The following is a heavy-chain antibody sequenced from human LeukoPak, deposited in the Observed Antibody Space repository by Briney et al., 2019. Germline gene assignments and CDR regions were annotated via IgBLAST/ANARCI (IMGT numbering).Heavy chain of an antibody. V-gene: IGHV4-4*09. Sequence: SETQSLTCTVSGGSISSYYWSWIRQPPGEGLEWIGYIYTRGGTKYNPSLKSRVTIPVDMSKNQFSLKLSSVTAADTAVYYCARLVSSSYGDYYYYYMDVWGKGTTVTASS. J-gene: IGHJ6*03. CDR2: IYTRGGT. CDR1: GGSISSYY. D-gene: IGHD6-13*01. CDR3: ARLVSSSYGDYYYYYMDV.